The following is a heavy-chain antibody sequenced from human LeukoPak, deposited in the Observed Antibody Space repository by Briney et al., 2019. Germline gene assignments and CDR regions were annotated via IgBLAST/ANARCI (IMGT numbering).Heavy chain of an antibody. CDR1: GFTVSSNY. Sequence: GGSLTLSCAASGFTVSSNYMSWVRQAPGKGLEWVSVSYSGGSTYYADSVKGRFTISRDNSKNTLYLQMNSLRAEDTAVYYCASMDIRDIVVAYWGQGTLVTVSS. CDR2: SYSGGST. J-gene: IGHJ4*02. V-gene: IGHV3-53*01. CDR3: ASMDIRDIVVAY. D-gene: IGHD2-2*01.